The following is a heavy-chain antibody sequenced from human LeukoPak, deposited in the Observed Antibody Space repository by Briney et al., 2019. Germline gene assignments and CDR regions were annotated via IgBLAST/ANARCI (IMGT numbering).Heavy chain of an antibody. D-gene: IGHD3-22*01. Sequence: SETLSLTCTVSGGSISSSLYYWGWIRQPPGKGLEWIGSIYYSGRTYYNPSLKSRVTISVDTSKNQFSLKLSSVTAADTAVYYCARQVVIYFDYWGQGTLVTVSS. CDR1: GGSISSSLYY. CDR2: IYYSGRT. V-gene: IGHV4-39*01. CDR3: ARQVVIYFDY. J-gene: IGHJ4*02.